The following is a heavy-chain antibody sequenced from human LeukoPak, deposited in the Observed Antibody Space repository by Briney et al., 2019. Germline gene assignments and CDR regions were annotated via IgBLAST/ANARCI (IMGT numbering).Heavy chain of an antibody. J-gene: IGHJ4*02. CDR3: AGGIAVAGKD. V-gene: IGHV3-48*04. CDR1: GFTFSSYS. D-gene: IGHD6-19*01. Sequence: PGGSLRLSCAASGFTFSSYSMNWVRQAPGKGLEWISYISRSSSPIYYADSVKGRFTISRDNAKNSLYLQMNSLRAEDTAVYYCAGGIAVAGKDWGQGTLVTVSS. CDR2: ISRSSSPI.